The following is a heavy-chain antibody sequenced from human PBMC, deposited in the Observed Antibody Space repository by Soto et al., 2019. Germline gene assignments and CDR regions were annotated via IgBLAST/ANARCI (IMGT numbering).Heavy chain of an antibody. CDR3: ASPEIAFYNGFDP. CDR1: GGSISSSSYY. Sequence: QLQLQESGPGLVRPSETLSLTCTVSGGSISSSSYYWGWIRQPPGKGLEWIGSIYYSGSTYYNPSLKRRVPXSXDXXQSQFALKLSSVSAADTAVYYCASPEIAFYNGFDPWGQGTLVTVSS. J-gene: IGHJ5*02. D-gene: IGHD3-3*02. CDR2: IYYSGST. V-gene: IGHV4-39*01.